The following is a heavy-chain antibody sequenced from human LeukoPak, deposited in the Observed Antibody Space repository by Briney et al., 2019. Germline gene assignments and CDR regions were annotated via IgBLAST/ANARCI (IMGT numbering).Heavy chain of an antibody. CDR3: AKQHYISDYFDY. V-gene: IGHV3-30-3*02. Sequence: PGRSLRLSCLASGFTFGAYALHWVRQAPGKGLEWVAVISFDGTNKDYADSVKGRFTISRDNSKNTLYLQMNSLRAEDTAVYYCAKQHYISDYFDYWGQGTLVTVSS. CDR1: GFTFGAYA. CDR2: ISFDGTNK. D-gene: IGHD3-10*01. J-gene: IGHJ4*02.